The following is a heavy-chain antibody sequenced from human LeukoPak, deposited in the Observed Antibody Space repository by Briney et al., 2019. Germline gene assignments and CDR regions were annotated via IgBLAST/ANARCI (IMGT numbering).Heavy chain of an antibody. CDR1: GFSISSGYF. CDR3: ARGRGRQVGTRWHPDTHHDY. CDR2: IHYPEST. D-gene: IGHD6-13*01. V-gene: IGHV4-38-2*01. Sequence: SETLSLTCAVSGFSISSGYFWGWVRRPPGKGLEWVGTIHYPESTYYNPSLNSRLTISIDTSKNHFSLKLSSVTAADTALYYCARGRGRQVGTRWHPDTHHDYWGQGILVTVSS. J-gene: IGHJ4*02.